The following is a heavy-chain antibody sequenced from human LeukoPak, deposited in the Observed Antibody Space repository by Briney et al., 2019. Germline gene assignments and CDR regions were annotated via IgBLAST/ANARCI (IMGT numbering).Heavy chain of an antibody. D-gene: IGHD6-19*01. Sequence: EASVKVSCKVSGYTLTELSMHWVRQAPGKGLEWMGWINPNSGGTNYAQKFQGRVTMTRDTSINTAYMELSRLRSDDTAVYYCARRAVAAHGEDWFDPWGQGTLVTVSS. J-gene: IGHJ5*02. CDR2: INPNSGGT. CDR1: GYTLTELS. CDR3: ARRAVAAHGEDWFDP. V-gene: IGHV1-2*02.